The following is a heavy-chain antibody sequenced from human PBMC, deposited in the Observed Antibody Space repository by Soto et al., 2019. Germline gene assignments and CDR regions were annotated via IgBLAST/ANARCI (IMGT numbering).Heavy chain of an antibody. D-gene: IGHD3-16*02. J-gene: IGHJ4*02. CDR1: GGSISNGGFY. CDR3: ASHRRSVWGSYRPPFDY. CDR2: IFYSGNT. Sequence: QVQLQESGPGLVRPSQTLSLTCTVSGGSISNGGFYWSWIRQRPGKGLEWIGNIFYSGNTDYNPSLKSRGTISSDTSRNHFSLKLNSVTAADTSVYYCASHRRSVWGSYRPPFDYWGQGPLVTVSS. V-gene: IGHV4-31*03.